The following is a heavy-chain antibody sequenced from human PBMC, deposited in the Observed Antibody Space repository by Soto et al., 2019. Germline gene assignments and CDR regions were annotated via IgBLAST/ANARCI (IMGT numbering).Heavy chain of an antibody. Sequence: PSETLSLTCTVSGGSISSYYWSWIRQPPGKGLEWIGYIYYSGTTNYNPSLKSRVTISVDTSKNQLSLKLSSVTAADTAVYYCARRYGYSFDYWGQVTLVPAPQ. V-gene: IGHV4-59*08. CDR3: ARRYGYSFDY. CDR1: GGSISSYY. CDR2: IYYSGTT. J-gene: IGHJ4*02. D-gene: IGHD5-18*01.